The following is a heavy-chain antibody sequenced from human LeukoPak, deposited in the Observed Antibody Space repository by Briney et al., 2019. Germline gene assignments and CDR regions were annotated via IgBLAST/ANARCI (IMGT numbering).Heavy chain of an antibody. J-gene: IGHJ3*02. D-gene: IGHD5-24*01. CDR1: GFTFSSYA. V-gene: IGHV3-23*01. Sequence: PGGSLRLSCAASGFTFSSYAMSWVRQAPGKGLEWVSAITGSGGTTYYADSVKGRFTISRDNSKNTLYLQMNSLRAEDTAVYSYAKGRRDGYNSGPRGDIWGQGTMVTVSS. CDR3: AKGRRDGYNSGPRGDI. CDR2: ITGSGGTT.